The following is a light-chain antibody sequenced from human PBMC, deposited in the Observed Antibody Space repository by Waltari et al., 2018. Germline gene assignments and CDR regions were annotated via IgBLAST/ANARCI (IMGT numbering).Light chain of an antibody. CDR2: LGS. CDR3: IQALQTPLT. CDR1: QSLLHSNGYNY. V-gene: IGKV2-28*01. Sequence: DNVMTQSPLSLPVTPGEPASISCRSSQSLLHSNGYNYLDWYLQKPGQSPQLLIYLGSNRASGVHDRFSGSGSGTDFTLKISRVEAEDVGVYYCIQALQTPLTFGPGTKVDI. J-gene: IGKJ3*01.